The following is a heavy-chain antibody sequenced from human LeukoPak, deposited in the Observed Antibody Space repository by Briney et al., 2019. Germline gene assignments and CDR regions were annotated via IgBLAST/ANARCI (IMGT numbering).Heavy chain of an antibody. Sequence: GGSLRLSCAASGFTFSSYSMNWVRQAPGKGLEWVSSISSSSYIYYADSVKGRFTISRDNAKNSLYLQMNSLRAEDTAVYYCARSTQLALFDYWGQGTLVTVSS. CDR3: ARSTQLALFDY. D-gene: IGHD6-6*01. J-gene: IGHJ4*02. V-gene: IGHV3-21*01. CDR2: ISSSSYI. CDR1: GFTFSSYS.